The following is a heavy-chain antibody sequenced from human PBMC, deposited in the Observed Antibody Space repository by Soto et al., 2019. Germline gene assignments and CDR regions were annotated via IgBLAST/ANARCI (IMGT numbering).Heavy chain of an antibody. J-gene: IGHJ5*02. Sequence: SETLSLTCTVSGGSISSSSYYWGWIRQPPGKGLEWIGSIYYSGSTYHNPSLKSRVTISVDTSKNQFSLKLSSVTAADTAVYYCASGTLNIYNWFDPWGQGTLVTVSS. CDR2: IYYSGST. V-gene: IGHV4-39*01. CDR3: ASGTLNIYNWFDP. D-gene: IGHD1-1*01. CDR1: GGSISSSSYY.